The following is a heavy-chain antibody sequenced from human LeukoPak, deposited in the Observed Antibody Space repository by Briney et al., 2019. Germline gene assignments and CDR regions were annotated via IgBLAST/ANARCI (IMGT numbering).Heavy chain of an antibody. CDR1: GFTFSSYA. J-gene: IGHJ4*02. CDR2: INDSGGST. CDR3: AKDLGYNWNYFDY. Sequence: PGGSLRLSCAASGFTFSSYAMTWVRQAPGKGLEWVSGINDSGGSTYYADSVKGRFTISRDNSKNTLYMQMNSLRAEDTAVYYCAKDLGYNWNYFDYWGQGTLVTASS. D-gene: IGHD1-20*01. V-gene: IGHV3-23*01.